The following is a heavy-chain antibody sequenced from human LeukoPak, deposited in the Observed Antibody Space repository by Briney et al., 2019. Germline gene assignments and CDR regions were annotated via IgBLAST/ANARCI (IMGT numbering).Heavy chain of an antibody. Sequence: GASVKVSCKASGYTFTGYYMHWVRQAPGQGREWMGWINPNRGGTNYAQKFQGMVTMTRHTSISTAYMELSRLRSDDTAVYYCARASWDYYYYMDGWGKGTTVTVSS. CDR1: GYTFTGYY. CDR2: INPNRGGT. J-gene: IGHJ6*03. CDR3: ARASWDYYYYMDG. V-gene: IGHV1-2*02. D-gene: IGHD6-6*01.